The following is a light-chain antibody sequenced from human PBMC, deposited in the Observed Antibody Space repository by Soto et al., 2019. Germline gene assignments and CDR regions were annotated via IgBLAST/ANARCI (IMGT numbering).Light chain of an antibody. CDR1: NIGSKN. CDR3: QVWDSSTV. V-gene: IGLV3-9*01. CDR2: RDS. Sequence: SYDLTQPLSVSVALGQTARITCGGNNIGSKNVHWYQQKPGQAPVLVIYRDSNRPSGIPERFSGSNSGNTATLTISRAQAGDEADYYCQVWDSSTVFGTGTKVTVL. J-gene: IGLJ1*01.